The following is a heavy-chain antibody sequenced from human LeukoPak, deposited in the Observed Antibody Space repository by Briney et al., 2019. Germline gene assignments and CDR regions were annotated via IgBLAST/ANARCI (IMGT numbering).Heavy chain of an antibody. Sequence: GGSLRLSCAASGFTFSSYGMHWVRQAPGKGLEWVAFIRYDGSNKYYADSVKGRFTISRDNSKNTLYLQMNSLSSEDTAVYYCAKYDITVAEPDYWGQGTLVTVSS. CDR1: GFTFSSYG. CDR3: AKYDITVAEPDY. CDR2: IRYDGSNK. D-gene: IGHD6-19*01. V-gene: IGHV3-30*02. J-gene: IGHJ4*02.